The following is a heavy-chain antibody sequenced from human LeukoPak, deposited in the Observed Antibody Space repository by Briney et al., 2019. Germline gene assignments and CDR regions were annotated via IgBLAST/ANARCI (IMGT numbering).Heavy chain of an antibody. CDR3: ARNIRGYSGYDRGLAFDI. Sequence: SQTLSLTCAVSGGSISSGGYSWSWIRQPPGKGLEWTGYIYHSGSTYYNPSLKSRVTISVDRSKNQFSLKLSSVTAADTAVYYCARNIRGYSGYDRGLAFDIWGQGTMVTVSS. CDR1: GGSISSGGYS. V-gene: IGHV4-30-2*01. D-gene: IGHD5-12*01. CDR2: IYHSGST. J-gene: IGHJ3*02.